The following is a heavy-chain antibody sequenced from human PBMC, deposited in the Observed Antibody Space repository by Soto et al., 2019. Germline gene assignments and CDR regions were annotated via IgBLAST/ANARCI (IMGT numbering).Heavy chain of an antibody. CDR3: ARGSWDDVTGHYYMDV. J-gene: IGHJ6*03. CDR2: TYYRSKWYI. V-gene: IGHV6-1*01. D-gene: IGHD1-1*01. Sequence: SQTLSLTCDISGDSVASNSAAWNWIRQTPSRGLEWLGRTYYRSKWYINYAVSVKSRITVNPDTSKNQFSLQLNSVTPEDTAVYYCARGSWDDVTGHYYMDVWGKGTTVTVSS. CDR1: GDSVASNSAA.